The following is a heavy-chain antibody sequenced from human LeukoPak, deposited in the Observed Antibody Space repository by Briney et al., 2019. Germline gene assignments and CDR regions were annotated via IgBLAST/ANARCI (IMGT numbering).Heavy chain of an antibody. J-gene: IGHJ4*02. Sequence: SETLSLTCTVSGGSISSSSYYWGWIRQPPGKGLEWIGSIYYSGSTYDNPSLKSRVTISVDTSKNQFSLKLSSVTAADTAVYYCASLRYSTSWYHDYWGQGTLVTVSS. V-gene: IGHV4-39*01. CDR2: IYYSGST. CDR1: GGSISSSSYY. D-gene: IGHD6-13*01. CDR3: ASLRYSTSWYHDY.